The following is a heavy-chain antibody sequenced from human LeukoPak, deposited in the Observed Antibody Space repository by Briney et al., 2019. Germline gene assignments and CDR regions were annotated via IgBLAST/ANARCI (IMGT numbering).Heavy chain of an antibody. CDR2: INPNSGGT. J-gene: IGHJ4*02. Sequence: ASVKVSCKASGYTFTSYDINWVRQATGQGLEWMGWINPNSGGTNYAQKFQGRVTMTRDTSISTAYMELSRLRSDDTAVYYCARSRTMATIGYWGQGTLVTVSS. D-gene: IGHD5-24*01. CDR1: GYTFTSYD. CDR3: ARSRTMATIGY. V-gene: IGHV1-2*02.